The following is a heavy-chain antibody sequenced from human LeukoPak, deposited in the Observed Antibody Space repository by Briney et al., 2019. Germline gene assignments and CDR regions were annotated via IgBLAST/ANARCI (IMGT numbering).Heavy chain of an antibody. V-gene: IGHV4-39*01. CDR1: GDSISSSSFY. Sequence: SETLSLTCSVSGDSISSSSFYWDWIRQPPGKGLEWIGCYYYSGRTYNNPSLKSRVTMSVDTSKTQFSLKLTSVTAADTAVYYCARRRYGSLDPWGQGTLVTV. D-gene: IGHD3-9*01. J-gene: IGHJ5*02. CDR2: YYYSGRT. CDR3: ARRRYGSLDP.